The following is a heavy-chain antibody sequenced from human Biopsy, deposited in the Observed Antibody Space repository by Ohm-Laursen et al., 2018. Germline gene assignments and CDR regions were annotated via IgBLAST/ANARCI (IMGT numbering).Heavy chain of an antibody. CDR1: GFTFSVYA. CDR3: ARDPIVGSKADGMDV. Sequence: SLRLSCAASGFTFSVYAMHWVRQAPGRGLEWVAIIWYDGSSEYYADTVKGRFTISRDNSKNTVYLQMNSLRVEDTAVYYCARDPIVGSKADGMDVWGQGTTVTVSS. D-gene: IGHD1-26*01. CDR2: IWYDGSSE. J-gene: IGHJ6*02. V-gene: IGHV3-33*01.